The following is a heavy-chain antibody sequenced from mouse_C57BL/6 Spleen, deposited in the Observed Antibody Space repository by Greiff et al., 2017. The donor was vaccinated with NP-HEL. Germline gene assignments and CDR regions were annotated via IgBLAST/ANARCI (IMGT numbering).Heavy chain of an antibody. CDR3: ARRDSSGYGGDYFDD. J-gene: IGHJ2*01. CDR1: GYTFTSYW. CDR2: INPSSGYT. V-gene: IGHV1-7*01. Sequence: VQLQQSGAELAKPGASVKLSCKASGYTFTSYWMHWVKQRPGQGLEWIGYINPSSGYTKYNQKFKDKATLTADKSSSTAYMQLSSRTDEDSAVYDCARRDSSGYGGDYFDDWGQGTTLTVSS. D-gene: IGHD3-2*02.